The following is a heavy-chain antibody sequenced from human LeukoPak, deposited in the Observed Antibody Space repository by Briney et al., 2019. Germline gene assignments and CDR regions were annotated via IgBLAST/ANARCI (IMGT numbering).Heavy chain of an antibody. CDR1: GYTFTSYG. CDR3: ARDSREVGATWWFDP. CDR2: ISTYNGNT. D-gene: IGHD1-26*01. J-gene: IGHJ5*02. V-gene: IGHV1-18*01. Sequence: ASVKVSCKASGYTFTSYGISWVRQAPGQGLEWMGWISTYNGNTNYAQKLQGGVTMTTDTSTSTAYMELRSLRSDDTAMYYCARDSREVGATWWFDPWGQGTLVTVSS.